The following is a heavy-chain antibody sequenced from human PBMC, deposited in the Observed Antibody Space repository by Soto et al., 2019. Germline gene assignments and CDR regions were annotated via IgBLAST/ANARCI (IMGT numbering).Heavy chain of an antibody. CDR3: VRGGGYDPFDY. D-gene: IGHD5-12*01. CDR2: ISHLENT. V-gene: IGHV4-30-2*06. Sequence: PSETLSLTCTVSGASISYGGFSWSWIRQSPGKGLEWIGYISHLENTYFHPSLKSRLTMSIDRSRNQFSLNLSSVTAADRAVYYCVRGGGYDPFDYWGQGVLVTVSP. CDR1: GASISYGGFS. J-gene: IGHJ4*02.